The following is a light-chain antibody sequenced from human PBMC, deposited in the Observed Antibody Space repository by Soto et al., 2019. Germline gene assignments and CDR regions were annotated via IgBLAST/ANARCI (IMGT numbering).Light chain of an antibody. V-gene: IGKV3-15*01. CDR2: GAS. Sequence: EIVMTQSPATLSVSPGEGATLSCRASQSISSNLVWYQQKPGLAPRLLIYGASTRATGISARFSGSGSGTEFTLTISSLQSEDLAVYYCQQYNNWPRTFGQGTKVEIK. J-gene: IGKJ1*01. CDR3: QQYNNWPRT. CDR1: QSISSN.